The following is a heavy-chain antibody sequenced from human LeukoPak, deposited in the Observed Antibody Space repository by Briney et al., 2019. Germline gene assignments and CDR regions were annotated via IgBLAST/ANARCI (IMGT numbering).Heavy chain of an antibody. V-gene: IGHV3-30*02. CDR3: AKGLHSSSWNDPFDI. J-gene: IGHJ3*02. Sequence: GGSLRLSCGASGFSFSYYGMHWVRLAPGKGLDWVAFTRYDGTNEYYADSVKGRFTITRDNSENTLYLLMNSLRAEDTALYYCAKGLHSSSWNDPFDIWGQGTMVTVSS. CDR1: GFSFSYYG. CDR2: TRYDGTNE. D-gene: IGHD6-13*01.